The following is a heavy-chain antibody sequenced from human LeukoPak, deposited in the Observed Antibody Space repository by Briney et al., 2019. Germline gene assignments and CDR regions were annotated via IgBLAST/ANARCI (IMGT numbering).Heavy chain of an antibody. D-gene: IGHD5/OR15-5a*01. CDR1: GGSFSGYY. CDR3: ARTTLRHARFDY. V-gene: IGHV4-34*01. Sequence: SETLSLTCTVYGGSFSGYYWSWIRQPPGKGLEWIGEINHSGSTNYNPSLKSRVTISVDTSKNQFSLKLSSVTAADTAVCYCARTTLRHARFDYWGQGTLVTVSS. J-gene: IGHJ4*02. CDR2: INHSGST.